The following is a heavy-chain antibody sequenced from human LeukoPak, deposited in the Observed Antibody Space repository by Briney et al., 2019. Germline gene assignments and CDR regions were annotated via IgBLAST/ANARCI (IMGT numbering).Heavy chain of an antibody. D-gene: IGHD5-12*01. Sequence: PGGSLRLSCAASGFTFSDYYMSWIRQAPGKGLEWVSYISSSGSTIYYADSVKGRFTISRDNAKNSLYLQMNSLRAEDTAVYYCARASDGWLPLVYIQHWGQGTLVTVSS. J-gene: IGHJ1*01. CDR1: GFTFSDYY. CDR2: ISSSGSTI. V-gene: IGHV3-11*01. CDR3: ARASDGWLPLVYIQH.